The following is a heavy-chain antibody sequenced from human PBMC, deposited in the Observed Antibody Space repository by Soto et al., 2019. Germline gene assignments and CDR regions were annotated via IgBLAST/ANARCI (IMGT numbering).Heavy chain of an antibody. CDR2: IYYSAST. CDR1: GGSISSYY. J-gene: IGHJ4*02. CDR3: ARLGYYYDKLDH. V-gene: IGHV4-59*01. Sequence: SETLSLACTVSGGSISSYYWSWIRQPPGKGLEWIGYIYYSASTNYNPSLKSRVTISVDTSKNQFSLKLNSVTAADTVVYYCARLGYYYDKLDHWGQGTLVTVSS. D-gene: IGHD3-22*01.